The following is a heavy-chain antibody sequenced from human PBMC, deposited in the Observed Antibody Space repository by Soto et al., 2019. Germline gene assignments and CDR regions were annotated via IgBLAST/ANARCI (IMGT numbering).Heavy chain of an antibody. CDR3: ARGGTTSLDY. Sequence: VPVNVYCKTSGYTITVYHVRWVRHAPGQGLEWMGWINPNSGGPISAQKFQGRVTMTRDTSISTAYLELSRLRSDDTAVYYCARGGTTSLDYWGQGTQVTVFS. V-gene: IGHV1-2*02. CDR1: GYTITVYH. J-gene: IGHJ4*02. D-gene: IGHD1-1*01. CDR2: INPNSGGP.